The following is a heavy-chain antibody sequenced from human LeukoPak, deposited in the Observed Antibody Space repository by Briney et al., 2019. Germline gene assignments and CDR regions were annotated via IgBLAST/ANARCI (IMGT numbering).Heavy chain of an antibody. J-gene: IGHJ4*02. V-gene: IGHV3-23*01. CDR1: GFTFSNYA. CDR2: VSGSGGGT. D-gene: IGHD5-24*01. Sequence: GGSLRLSCAASGFTFSNYAMSWVRQAPGKGLEWVSVVSGSGGGTYYADSVKGRFTISRDNSKNTLYLQMNSLRAEDTAVYYCAKDRGWLTFDYWGQGTLVSVSS. CDR3: AKDRGWLTFDY.